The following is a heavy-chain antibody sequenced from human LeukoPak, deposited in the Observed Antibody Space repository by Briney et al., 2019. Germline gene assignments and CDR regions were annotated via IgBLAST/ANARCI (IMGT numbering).Heavy chain of an antibody. V-gene: IGHV1-46*01. CDR2: INPSGGST. CDR1: GYTFTSYY. J-gene: IGHJ4*02. D-gene: IGHD5-12*01. Sequence: ASVKVSCKASGYTFTSYYMHWVRQAPGQGLEWMGIINPSGGSTSYAQKFQGRVTMTRDMSTSTVYMELSSLRSEDTAGYYCARTLRSDYYFDYWGQGTLVTVSS. CDR3: ARTLRSDYYFDY.